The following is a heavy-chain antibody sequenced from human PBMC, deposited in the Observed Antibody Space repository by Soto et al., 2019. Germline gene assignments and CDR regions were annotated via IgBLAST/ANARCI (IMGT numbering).Heavy chain of an antibody. Sequence: PGGSLRLSCAASGFPFSSSWMNWVRQAPGTGLEWVAQIKPDGSEKYYVDSVKGRLTISRDNAMNLLYLQMNSLRADDTAVYYCATDLGWLQFDYWGQGTLVTVSS. V-gene: IGHV3-7*05. J-gene: IGHJ4*02. D-gene: IGHD5-12*01. CDR3: ATDLGWLQFDY. CDR1: GFPFSSSW. CDR2: IKPDGSEK.